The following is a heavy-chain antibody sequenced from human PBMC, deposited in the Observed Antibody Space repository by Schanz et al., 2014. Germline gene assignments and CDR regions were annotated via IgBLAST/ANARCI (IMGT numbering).Heavy chain of an antibody. V-gene: IGHV3-9*01. CDR3: AKGSRSGSKVMDV. Sequence: VQLVDSGGGLVKPGGSLRLSCAASGFTFTNYAMTWVRQAPGKGLEWVSNIPWNGAAIGYAGSVRGRFTISRDSAKNSLYLQMNSLRPEDTALYYCAKGSRSGSKVMDVWGKGTTVTVSS. J-gene: IGHJ6*03. CDR2: IPWNGAAI. D-gene: IGHD3-10*01. CDR1: GFTFTNYA.